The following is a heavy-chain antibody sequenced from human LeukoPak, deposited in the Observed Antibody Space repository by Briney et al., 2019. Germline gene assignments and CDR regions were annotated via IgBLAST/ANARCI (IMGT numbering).Heavy chain of an antibody. V-gene: IGHV4-31*03. CDR3: ARAATRGYSYGYQYYFDY. CDR2: IYNSVST. Sequence: SETLSLTCTVSGGSISSGGYYWSWIRQHPGKGLEWIGYIYNSVSTYYNPPLKSRVTISVDTSKNQFSLKLSSVTAADTAVYYCARAATRGYSYGYQYYFDYWGQGTLVTVSS. J-gene: IGHJ4*02. CDR1: GGSISSGGYY. D-gene: IGHD5-18*01.